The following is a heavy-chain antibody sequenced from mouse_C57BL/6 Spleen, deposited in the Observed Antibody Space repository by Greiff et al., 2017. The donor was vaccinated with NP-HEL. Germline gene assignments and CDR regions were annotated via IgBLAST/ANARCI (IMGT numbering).Heavy chain of an antibody. V-gene: IGHV1-82*01. CDR3: ARSGYGIDFDY. CDR2: IYPGDGDT. CDR1: GYAFSSSW. Sequence: QVQLQQSGPELVKPGASVKISCKASGYAFSSSWMNWVKQRPGKGLEWIGRIYPGDGDTNYNGKFKGKATLTADKSSSTAYMQLSSLTSEDSAVYFCARSGYGIDFDYWGQGTTLTVSS. J-gene: IGHJ2*01. D-gene: IGHD1-1*01.